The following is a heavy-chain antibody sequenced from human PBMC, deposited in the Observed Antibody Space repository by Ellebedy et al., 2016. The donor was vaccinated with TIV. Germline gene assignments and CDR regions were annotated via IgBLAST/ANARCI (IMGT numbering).Heavy chain of an antibody. Sequence: GESLKISCAASGFTFSDYMSWIRQAPGKGLEWLSYISSSGSTIYYADSVKGRFTISRDNAKNSLYLQMNGLRDEDTAVYYCTRVKRLEYYFEYWGQGTLVTVSS. CDR3: TRVKRLEYYFEY. CDR1: GFTFSDY. J-gene: IGHJ4*02. V-gene: IGHV3-11*01. D-gene: IGHD6-25*01. CDR2: ISSSGSTI.